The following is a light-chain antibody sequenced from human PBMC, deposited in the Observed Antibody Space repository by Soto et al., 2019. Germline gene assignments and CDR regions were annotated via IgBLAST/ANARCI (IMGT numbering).Light chain of an antibody. CDR1: SSDVGAYTF. CDR2: DVS. V-gene: IGLV2-14*03. J-gene: IGLJ1*01. CDR3: SSYTSSSTHV. Sequence: QSALTQPASVSGSPGQSITISCTGTSSDVGAYTFVSWYQQHPDKVPKLMIFDVSRRPSGVSDRFSGSKSGNTASLTISGVQPEDEADYYCSSYTSSSTHVFGSATKLTVL.